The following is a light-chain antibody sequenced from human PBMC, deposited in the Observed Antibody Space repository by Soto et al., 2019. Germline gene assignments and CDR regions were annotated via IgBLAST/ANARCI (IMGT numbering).Light chain of an antibody. CDR3: QTWGTGIRV. Sequence: QPVLTQSPSASASLGASVKLTCTLSSGQSTYDIAWHQQQPEKGPRHLMKLNSDGSHNKGDGVPARFSGSSSGPERYLTISSLQSEDEADYYCQTWGTGIRVFGGGTKLTVL. CDR1: SGQSTYD. CDR2: LNSDGSH. J-gene: IGLJ3*02. V-gene: IGLV4-69*02.